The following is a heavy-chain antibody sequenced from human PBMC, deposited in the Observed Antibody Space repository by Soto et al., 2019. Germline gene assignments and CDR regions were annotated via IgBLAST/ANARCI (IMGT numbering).Heavy chain of an antibody. V-gene: IGHV3-21*01. CDR3: ARDLMPNDRGLGDLAY. CDR2: ITSKTGDQ. Sequence: EVRLVESGGGLVKPGGSLRLSCAASGFSFNKYSMNWVRQAPGKGLEWVSSITSKTGDQYYAYSVKGRFIISRDNTKNSLSLQVTSLRDDDTAVYYCARDLMPNDRGLGDLAYWGQGTLVTVYS. J-gene: IGHJ4*02. D-gene: IGHD3-22*01. CDR1: GFSFNKYS.